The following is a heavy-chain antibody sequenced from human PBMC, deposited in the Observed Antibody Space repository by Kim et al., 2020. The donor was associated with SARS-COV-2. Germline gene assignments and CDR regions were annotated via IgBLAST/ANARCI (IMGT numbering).Heavy chain of an antibody. V-gene: IGHV5-51*01. J-gene: IGHJ6*02. Sequence: GESLKISCKGSGYSFTSYWIGWVRQMPGKGLEWMGIIYPGDSDTIYSPSFQGQVTISADKSISTAYLQWSSLKASDTAMYYCARLTWTAMVPYYYYGMDVWGQGTTVTVSS. CDR2: IYPGDSDT. CDR1: GYSFTSYW. D-gene: IGHD5-18*01. CDR3: ARLTWTAMVPYYYYGMDV.